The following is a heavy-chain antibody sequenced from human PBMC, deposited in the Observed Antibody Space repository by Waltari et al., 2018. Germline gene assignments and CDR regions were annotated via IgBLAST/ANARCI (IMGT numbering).Heavy chain of an antibody. CDR3: ARQSNPYCSSTSCYNNWFDP. CDR1: GYSFTSSW. Sequence: EVQLVQSGAEVKKPGESLKIYCKGSGYSFTSSWIGWVRQLPGNGLEWMGIIYPGDSDTRYSPSFQGQVTISADKSISTAYLQWSSLKASDTAMYYCARQSNPYCSSTSCYNNWFDPWGQGTLVTVSS. J-gene: IGHJ5*02. V-gene: IGHV5-51*03. D-gene: IGHD2-2*02. CDR2: IYPGDSDT.